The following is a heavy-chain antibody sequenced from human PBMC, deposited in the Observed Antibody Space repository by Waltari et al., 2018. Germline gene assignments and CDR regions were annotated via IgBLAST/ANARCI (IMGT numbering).Heavy chain of an antibody. CDR1: GGNFSSYA. Sequence: QVQLVQSGAEVKKPGSSVKVSCKASGGNFSSYAISWMRQAPGQGLEWMGGIIPSLGTANYAQKFQVRVTITTDESTSTAYMELSSLRSEDTAVYYCARTSGYSSSSWDYWGQGTLVTVSS. CDR3: ARTSGYSSSSWDY. D-gene: IGHD6-6*01. J-gene: IGHJ4*02. CDR2: IIPSLGTA. V-gene: IGHV1-69*05.